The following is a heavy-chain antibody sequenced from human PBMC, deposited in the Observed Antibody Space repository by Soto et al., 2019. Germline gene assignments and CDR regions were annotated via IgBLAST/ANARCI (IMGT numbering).Heavy chain of an antibody. CDR3: ARHGIITMVRGVIIPHYYYYGMDV. D-gene: IGHD3-10*01. CDR1: GGSISSSSYY. Sequence: PSETLSLTCTVSGGSISSSSYYWGWIRQPPGKGLEWIGSFYYSGSTYYNPSLKSRVTISVDTSKNQFSLKLSSVTAADTAVYYCARHGIITMVRGVIIPHYYYYGMDVWGQGTTVTVSS. V-gene: IGHV4-39*01. J-gene: IGHJ6*02. CDR2: FYYSGST.